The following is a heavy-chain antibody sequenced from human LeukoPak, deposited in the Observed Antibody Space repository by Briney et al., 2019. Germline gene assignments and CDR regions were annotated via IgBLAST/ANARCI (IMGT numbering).Heavy chain of an antibody. J-gene: IGHJ3*02. V-gene: IGHV3-23*01. D-gene: IGHD3-22*01. CDR2: VTPSGDPT. Sequence: PGGTLRLSCAGSGFTFSTHGMNWVRQAPGKGLEWVSGVTPSGDPTYYADSVKGRFIISRDNSKNTMYLQMNSLRAEDTAVYYCAKDRAYDSSGYSNTYDAFDIWGQGTMVTVSS. CDR3: AKDRAYDSSGYSNTYDAFDI. CDR1: GFTFSTHG.